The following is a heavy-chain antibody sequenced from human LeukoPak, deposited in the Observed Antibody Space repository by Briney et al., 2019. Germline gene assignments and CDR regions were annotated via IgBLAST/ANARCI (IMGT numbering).Heavy chain of an antibody. CDR2: IYSGGST. CDR1: GFTVSSNY. V-gene: IGHV3-66*01. D-gene: IGHD4-17*01. J-gene: IGHJ2*01. Sequence: GGSLRLSCAVSGFTVSSNYMSWVRQAPGKGLEWVSVIYSGGSTYYGDSVKGRFNISRDKSKNTLYLQMNSLRAEDTAVYYCARGGNHGDYWYFDLWGRGTLVTVSS. CDR3: ARGGNHGDYWYFDL.